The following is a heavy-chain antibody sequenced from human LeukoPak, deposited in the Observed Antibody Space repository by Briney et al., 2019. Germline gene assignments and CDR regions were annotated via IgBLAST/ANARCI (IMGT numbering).Heavy chain of an antibody. V-gene: IGHV4-39*01. D-gene: IGHD5-18*01. Sequence: SETLSLTCSVSGGSISSNNYYWGCIRQPPGKGLEWIGAIHYSGRIYYNPSLKSRITISVDTSKNQFSLKLNSVTAADTAVYYCARLQLWFSGVDYWGQGTLVTVSS. CDR1: GGSISSNNYY. CDR3: ARLQLWFSGVDY. J-gene: IGHJ4*02. CDR2: IHYSGRI.